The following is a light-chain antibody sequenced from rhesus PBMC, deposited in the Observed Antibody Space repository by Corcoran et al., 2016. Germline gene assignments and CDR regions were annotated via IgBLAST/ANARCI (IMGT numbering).Light chain of an antibody. CDR2: HAS. V-gene: IGKV1-37*01. CDR1: QGISSY. CDR3: QQYISDPLT. Sequence: DIQMTQSPSSLSASVGDRVTITCRASQGISSYLAWYQQKPGKAPKSLIYHASTLERGVPSRFSGSGSGTEFNLTSSSLQSEDFATYSWQQYISDPLTFGGGTKVEIK. J-gene: IGKJ4*01.